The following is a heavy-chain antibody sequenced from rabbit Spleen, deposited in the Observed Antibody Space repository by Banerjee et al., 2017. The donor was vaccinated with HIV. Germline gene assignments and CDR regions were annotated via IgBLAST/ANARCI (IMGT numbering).Heavy chain of an antibody. CDR3: ARDAGSGHYIDAYFDL. Sequence: QQLVESGGGLVKPGASLTLTCKASGFDFSRGYDMCWVRQAPGKGLEWIGCIYTGNVKTYYASWAKGRLTISKTSSTTVTLQMTSLTVADTATYFCARDAGSGHYIDAYFDLWGPGPLVTVS. V-gene: IGHV1S40*01. CDR2: IYTGNVKT. J-gene: IGHJ4*01. CDR1: GFDFSRGYD. D-gene: IGHD8-1*01.